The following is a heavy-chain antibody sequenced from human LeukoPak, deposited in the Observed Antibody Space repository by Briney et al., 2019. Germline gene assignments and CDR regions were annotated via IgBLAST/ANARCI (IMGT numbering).Heavy chain of an antibody. CDR1: GGSISSYY. V-gene: IGHV4-59*01. D-gene: IGHD3-16*01. CDR2: IYYSGST. Sequence: PSETLSLTCTVSGGSISSYYWSWIRQPPGKGLEWIGYIYYSGSTNYNPSLKSRVTISVDTSKNQFSLKLSSVTAADTAVYYCASFDYVWGRGYYFDYWGQGTLVTVSS. CDR3: ASFDYVWGRGYYFDY. J-gene: IGHJ4*02.